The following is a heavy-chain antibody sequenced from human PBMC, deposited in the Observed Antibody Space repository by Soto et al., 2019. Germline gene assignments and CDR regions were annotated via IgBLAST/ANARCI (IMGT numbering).Heavy chain of an antibody. J-gene: IGHJ4*02. CDR3: ARAPLVVATTYYFDY. CDR2: ISSSSSYI. Sequence: ISSSSSYIYYADSVKGRFTISRDNAKNSLYLQMNSLRAEDTAVYYCARAPLVVATTYYFDYWGQGTLVTVSS. V-gene: IGHV3-21*01. D-gene: IGHD2-2*01.